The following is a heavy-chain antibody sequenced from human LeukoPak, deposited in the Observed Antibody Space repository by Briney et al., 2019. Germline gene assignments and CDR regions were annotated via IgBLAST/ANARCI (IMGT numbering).Heavy chain of an antibody. D-gene: IGHD2-2*02. CDR2: FNPNSGGT. CDR1: GYTFTGYY. V-gene: IGHV1-2*02. CDR3: ARDKGDQLLYGSLDY. Sequence: ASVKVSCKASGYTFTGYYMHWVRQAPGQGLEWMGWFNPNSGGTNYAQKFQGRVTMTRDTSISTAYMELNRLRSDDTAVYYCARDKGDQLLYGSLDYWGQGTLVTVSS. J-gene: IGHJ4*02.